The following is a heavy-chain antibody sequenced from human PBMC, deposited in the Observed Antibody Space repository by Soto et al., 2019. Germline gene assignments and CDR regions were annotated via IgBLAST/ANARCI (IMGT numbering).Heavy chain of an antibody. J-gene: IGHJ5*02. CDR1: GGSINSGAYY. D-gene: IGHD3-9*01. CDR2: IYYSGSA. Sequence: SETLSLTCTVSGGSINSGAYYWIWIRQDPGEGLEWIGFIYYSGSANYNPSLKSRVTMSVDASKNQFSLKLSSVTAADTAVYYCARGRLIYGSFNRFDPWSQGTLVTVSS. CDR3: ARGRLIYGSFNRFDP. V-gene: IGHV4-31*03.